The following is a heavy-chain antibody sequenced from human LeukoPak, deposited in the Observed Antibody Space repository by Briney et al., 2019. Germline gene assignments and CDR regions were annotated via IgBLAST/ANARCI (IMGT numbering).Heavy chain of an antibody. J-gene: IGHJ5*02. V-gene: IGHV1-18*01. D-gene: IGHD1-26*01. Sequence: ASVTVSCKASGYTFTSYGISWVRQAPGQGLEWMGWISAYNGNTNYAQKLQGRVTMTTDTSTSTAYMELRSLRSDDTAVYYCARDRVGLPSGWFDPWGQGTLVTVSS. CDR2: ISAYNGNT. CDR3: ARDRVGLPSGWFDP. CDR1: GYTFTSYG.